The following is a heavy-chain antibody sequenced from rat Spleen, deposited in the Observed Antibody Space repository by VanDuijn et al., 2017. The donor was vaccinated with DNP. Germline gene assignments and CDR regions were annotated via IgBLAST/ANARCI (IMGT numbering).Heavy chain of an antibody. J-gene: IGHJ2*01. CDR1: GFSLTKYG. V-gene: IGHV2-16*01. CDR3: ARFDY. CDR2: IWTGGST. Sequence: QVQLRESGPGLVQPSQTLSLTCTVSGFSLTKYGVSWVRQPPGKGLEWIGAIWTGGSTDYKVFHKSRLSITRTSSKSQVLVQMNSLQTEDTSMYFCARFDYWGQGVMVTVSS.